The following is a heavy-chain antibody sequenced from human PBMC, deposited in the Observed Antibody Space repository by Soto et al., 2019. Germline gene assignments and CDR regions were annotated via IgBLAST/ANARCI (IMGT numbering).Heavy chain of an antibody. CDR3: ASSVDTAVVKSFDY. Sequence: SETLSLTCTVSGGSISSSSYYWGWIRQPPGKGLEWIGSIYYSGSTYYNPSLKSRVTISVDTSKNQFSLKLSSVTAADTAVYYCASSVDTAVVKSFDYWGQGTLVTVSS. V-gene: IGHV4-39*01. CDR1: GGSISSSSYY. J-gene: IGHJ4*02. CDR2: IYYSGST. D-gene: IGHD5-18*01.